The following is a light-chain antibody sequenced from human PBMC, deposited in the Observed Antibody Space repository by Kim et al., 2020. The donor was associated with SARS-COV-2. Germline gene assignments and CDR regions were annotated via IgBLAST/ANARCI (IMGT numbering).Light chain of an antibody. V-gene: IGKV3-15*01. Sequence: VSPGERATLSCRASQSVSSDLAWYQQKPGQAPGLLIYGASTRATDVPARFSGSGSGTEFTLTISSLQSEEFAVYYCQQYYSWPRTFGQGTKVDIK. CDR1: QSVSSD. CDR2: GAS. J-gene: IGKJ1*01. CDR3: QQYYSWPRT.